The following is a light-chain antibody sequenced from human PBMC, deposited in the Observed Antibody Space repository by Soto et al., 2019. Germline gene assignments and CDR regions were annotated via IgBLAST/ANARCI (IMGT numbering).Light chain of an antibody. J-gene: IGKJ2*01. V-gene: IGKV1-5*03. Sequence: DIQMTQFPSTLSASVGDRVTITCRASQSFSSWLAWYQQKPGKAPKLLIYKTSSLESGVPSRFSGSGSGTEFTLTISSLQPDDFATYYCQQYNTYPYTFVQGTKLEIK. CDR3: QQYNTYPYT. CDR1: QSFSSW. CDR2: KTS.